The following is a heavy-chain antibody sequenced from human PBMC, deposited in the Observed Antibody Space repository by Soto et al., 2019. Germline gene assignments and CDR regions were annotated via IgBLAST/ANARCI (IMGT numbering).Heavy chain of an antibody. CDR1: GFTFSSYW. D-gene: IGHD3-10*01. J-gene: IGHJ5*02. CDR3: ARDRVLWFGESHVWFDP. CDR2: INSDGSST. V-gene: IGHV3-74*01. Sequence: PVGSLRLSCAASGFTFSSYWMHWVRQAPGKGLVWVSRINSDGSSTSYADSVKGRFTISRDSAKNTLYLQMNSLRAEDTAVYYCARDRVLWFGESHVWFDPWGQGTLVTVSS.